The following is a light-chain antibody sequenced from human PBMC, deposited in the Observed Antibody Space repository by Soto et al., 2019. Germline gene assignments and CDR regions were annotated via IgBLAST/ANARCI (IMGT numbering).Light chain of an antibody. CDR1: QSVDTN. J-gene: IGKJ5*01. CDR3: QQYKSWPIT. CDR2: GVS. Sequence: EIVMTQSPATLSLSPGDTATLSCRASQSVDTNLAWYVQKPGQAPRRLMYGVSTWGTGVTARFSGSGSGTEFTLTIRSLQSEDFEIYYCQQYKSWPITFGQGTRLEIK. V-gene: IGKV3D-15*01.